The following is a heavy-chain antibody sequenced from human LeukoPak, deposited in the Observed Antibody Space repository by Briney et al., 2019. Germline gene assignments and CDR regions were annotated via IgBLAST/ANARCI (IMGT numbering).Heavy chain of an antibody. D-gene: IGHD6-19*01. CDR1: GGSFSVYL. CDR2: INHSGST. CDR3: ARPVSGSSGWYYNY. V-gene: IGHV4-34*01. J-gene: IGHJ4*02. Sequence: SETLSLTCAVYGGSFSVYLWSWIPQPPGEGLEWMGEINHSGSTNYNPSLKSRVTISVHTSKNQFSLKLSSVTAADTAVYYCARPVSGSSGWYYNYWGQGTLVTVSS.